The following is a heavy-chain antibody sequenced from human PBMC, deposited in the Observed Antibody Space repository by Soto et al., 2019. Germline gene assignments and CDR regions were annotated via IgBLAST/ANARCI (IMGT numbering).Heavy chain of an antibody. CDR1: GYTFTSYG. Sequence: QVQLVQSGAEVKKPGASVKVSCKASGYTFTSYGISWVRQAPGQGLEWMGWISAYNGNTNYAQKLQGRVTMTTDTSTSTAYMELRSLRSDDTAVYYCSRDPRGTVLLTNWFDPWGQGTLVTVSS. V-gene: IGHV1-18*01. J-gene: IGHJ5*02. CDR2: ISAYNGNT. CDR3: SRDPRGTVLLTNWFDP. D-gene: IGHD3-10*01.